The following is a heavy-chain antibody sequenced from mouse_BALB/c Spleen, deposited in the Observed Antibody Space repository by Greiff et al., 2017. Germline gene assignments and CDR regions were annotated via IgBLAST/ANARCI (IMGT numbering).Heavy chain of an antibody. J-gene: IGHJ1*01. CDR3: AYGSSYWYFDV. V-gene: IGHV8-8*01. Sequence: QVTLKVSGPGILQPSQTLSLTCSFSGFSLSTSGMGVGWIRQPSGKGLEWLAHIWWDDDKRYNPALKSRLTISKDTSSNQVFLKIASVDTADTATYYCAYGSSYWYFDVWGAGTTVTVSS. D-gene: IGHD1-1*01. CDR2: IWWDDDK. CDR1: GFSLSTSGMG.